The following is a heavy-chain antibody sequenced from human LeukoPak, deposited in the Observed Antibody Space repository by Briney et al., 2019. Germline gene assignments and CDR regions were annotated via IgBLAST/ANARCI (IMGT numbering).Heavy chain of an antibody. V-gene: IGHV4-59*12. Sequence: SETLSLTCTVSGGSISSYYWSWIRQPPGKGLEWIGYIYYSGSTNYNPSLKSRVTISVDTSKNQFSLKLSSVTAADTAVYYCARARRFGVVTHFDYWGQGTLVTVSS. J-gene: IGHJ4*02. D-gene: IGHD3-3*01. CDR3: ARARRFGVVTHFDY. CDR2: IYYSGST. CDR1: GGSISSYY.